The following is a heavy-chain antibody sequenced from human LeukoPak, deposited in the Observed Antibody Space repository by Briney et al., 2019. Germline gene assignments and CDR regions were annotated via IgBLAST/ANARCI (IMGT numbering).Heavy chain of an antibody. CDR1: GGSISSYY. D-gene: IGHD2-15*01. CDR2: IYYSGST. Sequence: KPSETLSLTCAVSGGSISSYYWSWIRQPPGKGLEWIGYIYYSGSTNYNPSLKSRVTISVDTSKNQFSLKLSSVTAADTAVYYCARDVVGTDYWGQGTLVTVSS. J-gene: IGHJ4*02. V-gene: IGHV4-59*01. CDR3: ARDVVGTDY.